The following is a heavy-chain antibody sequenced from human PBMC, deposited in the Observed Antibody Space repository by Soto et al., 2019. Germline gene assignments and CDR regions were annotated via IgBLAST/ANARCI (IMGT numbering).Heavy chain of an antibody. CDR3: AKNIGGFSGYANFDY. V-gene: IGHV3-23*01. Sequence: EVQLLESGGDLVQPGGSLRLSCVASGFTFSNDDLSWVRQASGKGLEWVSAITAGGFNTYYADSVKGRFTISRDNSKNTLYLPMNSLRAEDTAVYYCAKNIGGFSGYANFDYWGQGTLVTVSS. CDR2: ITAGGFNT. CDR1: GFTFSNDD. D-gene: IGHD5-12*01. J-gene: IGHJ4*02.